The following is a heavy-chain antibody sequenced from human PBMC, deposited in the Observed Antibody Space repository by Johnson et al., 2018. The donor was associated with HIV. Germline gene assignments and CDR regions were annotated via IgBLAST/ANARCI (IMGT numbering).Heavy chain of an antibody. Sequence: VQLVESGGGLVQPGGSLRLSCAVSGFTVSSNYMSWVRQAPGKGLEWVSVIYSGGTTYYADSVKGRFTISRDNAKNSLYLQMNSLRAEDTAVYYCARDGWGSRGWDDAFDIWGQGTMVTVSS. J-gene: IGHJ3*02. CDR3: ARDGWGSRGWDDAFDI. CDR2: IYSGGTT. CDR1: GFTVSSNY. V-gene: IGHV3-66*02. D-gene: IGHD5-24*01.